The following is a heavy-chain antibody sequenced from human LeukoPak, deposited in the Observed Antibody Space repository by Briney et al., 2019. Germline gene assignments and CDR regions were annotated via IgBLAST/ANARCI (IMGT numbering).Heavy chain of an antibody. D-gene: IGHD3/OR15-3a*01. CDR3: ARAKRETSTRPWTSGMDV. CDR1: GFTFSTYA. J-gene: IGHJ6*02. Sequence: GGSLRLSCAASGFTFSTYAMSWVRQAPGKGLEWVSTISDSGANTYYADSVRGRFTISRDNSMNTLYLQKNSLRADDTAIYYCARAKRETSTRPWTSGMDVWGQGTRVTVSS. V-gene: IGHV3-23*01. CDR2: ISDSGANT.